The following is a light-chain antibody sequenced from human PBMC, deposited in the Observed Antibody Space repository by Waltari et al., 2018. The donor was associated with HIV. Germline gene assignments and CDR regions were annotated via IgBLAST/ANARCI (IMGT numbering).Light chain of an antibody. CDR2: YNN. Sequence: QSVLTQPPSASVTPAPRVTISCSGSGSAIGSNTVNWYQQLPGTSPKLLIYYNNHRPSGVPDRFSGSKSGTSASLAISGLQSEDEADYYCAAWDDSLMGVFGGGTRLTVL. CDR1: GSAIGSNT. V-gene: IGLV1-44*01. CDR3: AAWDDSLMGV. J-gene: IGLJ3*02.